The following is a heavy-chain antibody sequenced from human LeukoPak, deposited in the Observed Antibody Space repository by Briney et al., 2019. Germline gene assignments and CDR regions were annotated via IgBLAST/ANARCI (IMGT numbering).Heavy chain of an antibody. CDR3: AREPHHCSSTSCYSHFDY. J-gene: IGHJ4*02. CDR1: GGSISSYY. CDR2: IYYSGST. V-gene: IGHV4-59*01. Sequence: SETLSLTCTVSGGSISSYYWSWIRQPPGKELEWIGYIYYSGSTNYNPSLKSRVTISVDTSKNQFSLKLSSVTAADTAVYYCAREPHHCSSTSCYSHFDYWGQGTLVTVSS. D-gene: IGHD2-2*02.